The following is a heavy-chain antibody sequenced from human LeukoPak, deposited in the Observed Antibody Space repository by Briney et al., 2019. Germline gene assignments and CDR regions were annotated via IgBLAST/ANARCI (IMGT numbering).Heavy chain of an antibody. J-gene: IGHJ3*02. CDR1: GFTFNKYW. Sequence: AGGSLRLSCAGSGFTFNKYWMSWVRQAPGKGLEWVANIKQDGTEKYYVDSVKGRFTISRDNAKNSLFLRMNSLRVEDTAVYYCARVPRPRGGDTPPDAFDIWGQGTMVTVSS. CDR2: IKQDGTEK. CDR3: ARVPRPRGGDTPPDAFDI. D-gene: IGHD6-25*01. V-gene: IGHV3-7*01.